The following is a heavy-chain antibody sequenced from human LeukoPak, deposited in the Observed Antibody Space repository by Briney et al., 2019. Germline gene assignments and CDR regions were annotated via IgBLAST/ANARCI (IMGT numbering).Heavy chain of an antibody. J-gene: IGHJ4*02. CDR3: ARDQATSGGGLDS. Sequence: GRSLRLSCAASGFTVTGTHMSCVRQAPGKGLEWISAIYTGGTTYYSDSVEGRFTISRDKSKNTLYLHMDSLRVEDTAVYYCARDQATSGGGLDSWGQGTLVTVTS. CDR1: GFTVTGTH. CDR2: IYTGGTT. D-gene: IGHD3-16*01. V-gene: IGHV3-53*01.